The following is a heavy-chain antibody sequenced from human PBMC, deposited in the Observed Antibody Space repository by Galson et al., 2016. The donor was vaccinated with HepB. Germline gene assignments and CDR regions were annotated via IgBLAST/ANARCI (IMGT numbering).Heavy chain of an antibody. Sequence: SLRLSCAASGITVSTNSISWVRQAPGKGLEWISILYSDGSTHYAGSVRGRFTFSRDDFKNTLYLQMSSLRAEDTAVYYCARDNRGYCSGGNCPTHYYYGMDVWGQGTT. J-gene: IGHJ6*02. D-gene: IGHD2-15*01. CDR1: GITVSTNS. CDR3: ARDNRGYCSGGNCPTHYYYGMDV. CDR2: LYSDGST. V-gene: IGHV3-53*01.